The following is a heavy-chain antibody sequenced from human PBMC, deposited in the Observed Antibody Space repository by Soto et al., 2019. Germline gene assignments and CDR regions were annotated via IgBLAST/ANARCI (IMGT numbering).Heavy chain of an antibody. V-gene: IGHV4-31*03. CDR1: GGSIINGDTY. CDR3: ARDAPGVAPY. Sequence: QVQLQESGPGLVKPSQTLSLTCTVSGGSIINGDTYLNWIRQHPEKGLEWMGYINYRGTTNYIPALKSRILISIDTSKNQFSLRLTSVTAADTAVYYCARDAPGVAPYWCQGTLVTVSS. D-gene: IGHD2-15*01. J-gene: IGHJ4*02. CDR2: INYRGTT.